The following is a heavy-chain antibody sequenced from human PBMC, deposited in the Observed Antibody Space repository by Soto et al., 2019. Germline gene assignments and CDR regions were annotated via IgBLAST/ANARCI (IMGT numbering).Heavy chain of an antibody. J-gene: IGHJ3*02. CDR2: IYYNGST. CDR1: GGSISRSSSY. Sequence: PSETLSLTCTVSGGSISRSSSYWGWIRQSPGKGLEWIGNIYYNGSTYCNPSLKSRVTISVDTSKNQFSLKLSSVTAADTAVYYCAREFIAVAGFDAFDIWGQGTMVTVSS. D-gene: IGHD6-19*01. V-gene: IGHV4-39*01. CDR3: AREFIAVAGFDAFDI.